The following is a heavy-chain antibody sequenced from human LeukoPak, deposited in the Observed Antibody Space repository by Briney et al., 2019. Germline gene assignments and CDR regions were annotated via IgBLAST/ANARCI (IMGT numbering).Heavy chain of an antibody. CDR1: GFTFSSYA. CDR2: ISGSGGST. D-gene: IGHD3-22*01. V-gene: IGHV3-23*01. CDR3: ARNLYDSSGYYPDY. J-gene: IGHJ4*02. Sequence: GGSLRLSCAASGFTFSSYAMSWVRQAPGKGLEWVSAISGSGGSTYYADSVKGRFTISRDNSKNTLYLQMNSLRAEDTAVYYYARNLYDSSGYYPDYWGQGTLVTVSS.